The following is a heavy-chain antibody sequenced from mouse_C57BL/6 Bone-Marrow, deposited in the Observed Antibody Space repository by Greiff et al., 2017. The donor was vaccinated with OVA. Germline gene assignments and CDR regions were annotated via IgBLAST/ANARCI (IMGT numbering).Heavy chain of an antibody. CDR1: GFTFSSYA. J-gene: IGHJ3*01. CDR2: ISDGGSYT. D-gene: IGHD2-4*01. Sequence: DVKLVESGGGLVKPGGSLKLSCAASGFTFSSYAMSWVRQTPEKRLEWVATISDGGSYTYYPDNVKGRFTISRDNAKNNLYLQMSHLKSEDTAMYYCARGDYDYDLAYWGQGTLVTVSA. CDR3: ARGDYDYDLAY. V-gene: IGHV5-4*03.